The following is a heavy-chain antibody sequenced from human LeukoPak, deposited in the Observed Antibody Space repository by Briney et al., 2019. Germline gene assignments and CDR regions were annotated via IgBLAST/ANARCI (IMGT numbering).Heavy chain of an antibody. CDR3: ARVPYCSGGSCYPTYYYYYMDI. CDR1: GGSFSGYY. CDR2: INHSGST. V-gene: IGHV4-34*01. D-gene: IGHD2-15*01. J-gene: IGHJ6*03. Sequence: PSETLSLTCALYGGSFSGYYWSWVRQPPGKGLEWIGEINHSGSTNYNPSLKSRVTISVDTSKNQFSLKLSSVTAADTAVYYCARVPYCSGGSCYPTYYYYYMDIWGKGTTVTVSS.